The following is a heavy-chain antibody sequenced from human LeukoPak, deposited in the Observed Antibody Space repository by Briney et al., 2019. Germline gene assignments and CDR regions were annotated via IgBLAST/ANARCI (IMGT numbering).Heavy chain of an antibody. CDR2: IYHSGST. Sequence: SETLSLTCTVSGGSISSSNYYWGWIRQPPGKGLEWIGSIYHSGSTYYNPSLKSRVTISVDTSKNQFSLKLSSVTAADTAVYYCAGGHAAYGSGSYYPNWFDPWGQGTLVTVSS. D-gene: IGHD3-10*01. J-gene: IGHJ5*02. CDR1: GGSISSSNYY. CDR3: AGGHAAYGSGSYYPNWFDP. V-gene: IGHV4-39*07.